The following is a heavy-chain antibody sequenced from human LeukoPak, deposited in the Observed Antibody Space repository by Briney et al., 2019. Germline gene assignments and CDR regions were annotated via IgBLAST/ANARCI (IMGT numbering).Heavy chain of an antibody. CDR2: ISSNGGST. Sequence: GGSLRLSCSASGFTFSSYAMRWVRQAPGKGLEYVSAISSNGGSTYYADSVKGRFTISRDNSKNTLYLQMSSLRAEDTAVYYCARVSRPSYYYCGMDVWGQGTTVTVSS. J-gene: IGHJ6*02. CDR3: ARVSRPSYYYCGMDV. CDR1: GFTFSSYA. V-gene: IGHV3-64D*06.